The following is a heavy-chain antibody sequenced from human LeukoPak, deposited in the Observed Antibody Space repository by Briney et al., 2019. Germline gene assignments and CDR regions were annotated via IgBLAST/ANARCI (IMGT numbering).Heavy chain of an antibody. CDR1: GFTFSSYA. Sequence: GGSLRLSCAASGFTFSSYAMSWVRQPPGKALEWVSAISGSGGSTYYADSVKGRFTISRDNSKNTLYLQMNSLRAEDTAVYYCAILRQQLVNNWFDPWGQGTLVTVSS. J-gene: IGHJ5*02. D-gene: IGHD6-13*01. CDR2: ISGSGGST. V-gene: IGHV3-23*01. CDR3: AILRQQLVNNWFDP.